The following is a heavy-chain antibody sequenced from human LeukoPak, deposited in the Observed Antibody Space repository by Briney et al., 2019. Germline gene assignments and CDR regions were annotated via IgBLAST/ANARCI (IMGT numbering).Heavy chain of an antibody. CDR3: AHRLRLEPYKY. Sequence: TLSLTCAVSGGSISSSSYNWGWIRQPPGKALEWLALIYWDDDKRYSPSLKSRLTITKDTSKNQVVLTMTNMDPVDTATYYCAHRLRLEPYKYWGQGTLVTVSS. CDR1: GGSISSSSYN. D-gene: IGHD1-1*01. V-gene: IGHV2-5*02. CDR2: IYWDDDK. J-gene: IGHJ4*02.